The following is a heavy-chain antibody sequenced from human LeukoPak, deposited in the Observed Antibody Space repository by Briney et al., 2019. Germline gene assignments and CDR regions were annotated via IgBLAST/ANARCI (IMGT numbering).Heavy chain of an antibody. J-gene: IGHJ4*02. D-gene: IGHD1-20*01. CDR1: GFTFSDYY. CDR2: FSGGGGST. Sequence: GGSLRLSCAASGFTFSDYYMSWIRQAPGKGLEWVSGFSGGGGSTYYADSVKGRFTISRDNSKNTLYLQMNSLRVEDTAVYYCAKAGMTRFDYWGQGIMVTVSS. V-gene: IGHV3-23*01. CDR3: AKAGMTRFDY.